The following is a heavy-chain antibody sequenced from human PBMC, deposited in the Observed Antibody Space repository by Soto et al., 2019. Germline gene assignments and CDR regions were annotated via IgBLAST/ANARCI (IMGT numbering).Heavy chain of an antibody. V-gene: IGHV4-39*01. J-gene: IGHJ4*02. CDR1: DGSLYWSGSD. Sequence: ARTLCLTWIVSDGSLYWSGSDWGWIRQPPGRGLEWIGNIDYNGVTYSNPSLRSRVTISRDTSKNQFSLKFTSVTAADTALYYCGKVLVGANGNTDSDSWGPGTLVTVSS. CDR2: IDYNGVT. D-gene: IGHD2-15*01. CDR3: GKVLVGANGNTDSDS.